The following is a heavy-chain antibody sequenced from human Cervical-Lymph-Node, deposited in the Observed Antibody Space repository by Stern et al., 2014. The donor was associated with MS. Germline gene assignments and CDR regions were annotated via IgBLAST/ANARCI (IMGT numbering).Heavy chain of an antibody. J-gene: IGHJ6*02. CDR2: IVVGSGNT. Sequence: QLVQSGPEVKKPGTSVKVSCKASGFTFTSSAVQWVRQARGQRLEWIGWIVVGSGNTNYAQKFQERVTITRDMSTSTAYMELSSLRSEDTAVYYCAAGYCSSTSCYSSYYYYGMDVWGQGTTVTVSS. V-gene: IGHV1-58*01. D-gene: IGHD2-2*01. CDR1: GFTFTSSA. CDR3: AAGYCSSTSCYSSYYYYGMDV.